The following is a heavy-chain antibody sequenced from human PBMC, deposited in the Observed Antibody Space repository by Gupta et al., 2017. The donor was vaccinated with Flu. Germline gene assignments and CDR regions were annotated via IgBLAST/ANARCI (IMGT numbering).Heavy chain of an antibody. D-gene: IGHD5-12*01. V-gene: IGHV3-64*01. J-gene: IGHJ3*02. CDR3: ATGRDGYNYAFDI. Sequence: EVQLVESGGGLVQPGGSLRLACAASGFTFSSYAMHWVRQAPGKGLEYVSAISSNGGSTYYANSVKGRFTISRDNSKNTLYLQMGSLRAEDMAVYYCATGRDGYNYAFDIWGQGTMVTVSS. CDR1: GFTFSSYA. CDR2: ISSNGGST.